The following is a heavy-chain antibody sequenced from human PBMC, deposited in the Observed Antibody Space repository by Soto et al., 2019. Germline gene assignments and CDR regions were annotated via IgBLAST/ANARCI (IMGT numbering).Heavy chain of an antibody. Sequence: GGSLRLSCAASGFTFSDYYMSWIRQAPGKGLEWVSYISSSGSTIYYADSVKGRFTISRDNSKNTLYLQMNSLRAEDTAVYYCAKRGPPAYFDYWGQGTLVTVSS. CDR3: AKRGPPAYFDY. CDR1: GFTFSDYY. J-gene: IGHJ4*02. D-gene: IGHD3-16*01. V-gene: IGHV3-11*04. CDR2: ISSSGSTI.